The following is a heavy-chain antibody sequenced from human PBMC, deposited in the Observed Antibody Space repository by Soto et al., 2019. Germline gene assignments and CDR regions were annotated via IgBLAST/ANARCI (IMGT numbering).Heavy chain of an antibody. J-gene: IGHJ6*02. CDR2: ISAYNGNT. Sequence: QVQLVQSGAEVKKPGASVKVSCKASGYTFTSYGISWVRQAPGQGLEWMGWISAYNGNTNYAQKLQGRVTMTTDTSTSTAYMELRSLRSEDTAVYYCARDLFAEQYSSSYNTDYYGMDVWGQGTTVTVSS. CDR1: GYTFTSYG. V-gene: IGHV1-18*01. CDR3: ARDLFAEQYSSSYNTDYYGMDV. D-gene: IGHD6-6*01.